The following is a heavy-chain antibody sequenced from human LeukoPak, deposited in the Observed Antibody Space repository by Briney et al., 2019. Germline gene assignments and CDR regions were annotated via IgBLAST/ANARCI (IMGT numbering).Heavy chain of an antibody. D-gene: IGHD5-18*01. V-gene: IGHV4-59*01. CDR3: ARAPGYSYGYYFDY. Sequence: SETLSLTCTVSGGSISSYYWSWIRQPPGKGLEWIGYIYYSGSTNYNPSLKSRVTISVDTSKNQFSLKLSSVTAADTAVYYCARAPGYSYGYYFDYWGQGTLVTVSS. CDR1: GGSISSYY. J-gene: IGHJ4*02. CDR2: IYYSGST.